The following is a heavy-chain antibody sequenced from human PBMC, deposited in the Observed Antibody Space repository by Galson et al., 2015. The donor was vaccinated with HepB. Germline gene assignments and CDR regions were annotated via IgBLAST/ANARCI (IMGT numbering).Heavy chain of an antibody. J-gene: IGHJ6*02. V-gene: IGHV1-69*10. CDR3: ARGRVEEVVIIPGAVNHPRISYGLDV. CDR2: FIPHLDRA. CDR1: GSSFNSFT. D-gene: IGHD2-2*01. Sequence: SVKVSCKASGSSFNSFTFSWVRQAPGQGLEWMGEFIPHLDRAKYTQQFQDRVTIAADKSTATVFMDLRSLRSDDTAKYYCARGRVEEVVIIPGAVNHPRISYGLDVWGQGTTVTVSS.